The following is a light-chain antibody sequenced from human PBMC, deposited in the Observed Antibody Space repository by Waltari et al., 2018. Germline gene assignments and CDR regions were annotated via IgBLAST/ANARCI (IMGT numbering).Light chain of an antibody. CDR2: DVS. CDR1: QIIFRA. CDR3: QHYVRLPVT. Sequence: EIMLTQSPGTLSLSPGERATLSCRASQIIFRALAWYQQKPGQAPRLLIYDVSTRASGIPDRFGGSGSGTDFSLTISRLEPEDFAVYYCQHYVRLPVTFGQGTKLEFK. V-gene: IGKV3-20*01. J-gene: IGKJ1*01.